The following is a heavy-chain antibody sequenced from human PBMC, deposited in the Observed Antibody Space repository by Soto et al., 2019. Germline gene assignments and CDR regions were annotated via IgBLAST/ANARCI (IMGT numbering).Heavy chain of an antibody. CDR1: GGFISRYY. Sequence: PENLSLTCTFSGGFISRYYWNWFRQPAGKGLEWIGRTYSSGNTDYSPSLKSRVNMSADTSKNQFSLKLNSVTAADTAVYYCASGSGWQDIDERGQRNLVTVSS. J-gene: IGHJ4*01. CDR2: TYSSGNT. V-gene: IGHV4-4*07. CDR3: ASGSGWQDIDE. D-gene: IGHD6-25*01.